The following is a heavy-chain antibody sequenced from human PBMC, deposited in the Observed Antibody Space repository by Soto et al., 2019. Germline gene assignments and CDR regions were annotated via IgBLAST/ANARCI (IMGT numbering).Heavy chain of an antibody. CDR3: ARHQGEGWFDP. J-gene: IGHJ5*02. CDR1: GASIGSSGYF. V-gene: IGHV4-39*01. D-gene: IGHD3-16*01. Sequence: SETLSLTCTVSGASIGSSGYFWAWIRQAPGKGLEWFGTISYSGSKYYNPSLRNRITISADSSKTQLSLTLSSVTAADTAVYFCARHQGEGWFDPWGQGTLVTVSS. CDR2: ISYSGSK.